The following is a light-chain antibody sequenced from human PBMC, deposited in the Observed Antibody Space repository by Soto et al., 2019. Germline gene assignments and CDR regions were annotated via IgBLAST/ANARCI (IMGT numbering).Light chain of an antibody. CDR2: WND. Sequence: QSVLTQPPSASATPGQRVIISCSGSSSNIGSNYVHWYHQLPGAAPKLLIFWNDKRPSGVPDRFSGSKSGTSASLAISGLRSDDGADYFCATWDDSLNGAVFGGGTKLTVL. CDR3: ATWDDSLNGAV. J-gene: IGLJ2*01. CDR1: SSNIGSNY. V-gene: IGLV1-47*01.